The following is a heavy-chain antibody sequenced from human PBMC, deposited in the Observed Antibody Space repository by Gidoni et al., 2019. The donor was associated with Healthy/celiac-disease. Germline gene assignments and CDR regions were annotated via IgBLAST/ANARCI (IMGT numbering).Heavy chain of an antibody. CDR2: INWNGGST. CDR3: ARCLAGTGYYYYYMDV. Sequence: EVQLVESGGGVVRPGGSLRLSCAASGFTFCAYGMSWVRQAPGKGLEWVSGINWNGGSTGYADSVKGRFTISRDNAKNSLYLQMNSLRAEDTALYYCARCLAGTGYYYYYMDVWGKGTTVTVSS. V-gene: IGHV3-20*04. D-gene: IGHD6-19*01. CDR1: GFTFCAYG. J-gene: IGHJ6*03.